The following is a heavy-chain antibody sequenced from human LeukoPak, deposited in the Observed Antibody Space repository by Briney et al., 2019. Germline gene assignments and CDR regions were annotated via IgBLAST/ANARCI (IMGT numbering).Heavy chain of an antibody. D-gene: IGHD6-19*01. CDR1: GDSVSSNSAA. CDR2: TYYRSKWYN. Sequence: SQTLSLTCAISGDSVSSNSAAWNWIRQSPSRGLEWLGRTYYRSKWYNDYAVSVKSRITINPDTSKNQFSLQLNSVTPEDTAVYYCARAFEYSSGWYYLDYFWGQGTLVTVSS. J-gene: IGHJ4*02. CDR3: ARAFEYSSGWYYLDYF. V-gene: IGHV6-1*01.